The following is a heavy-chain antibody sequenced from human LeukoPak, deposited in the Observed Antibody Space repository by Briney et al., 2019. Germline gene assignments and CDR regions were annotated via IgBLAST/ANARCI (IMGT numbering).Heavy chain of an antibody. J-gene: IGHJ4*02. CDR3: ARYDYGDSRGLDY. Sequence: PSETLSLTCTVSGGSISSYYWSWIRQPPGKGLEWIGYMYYSGSTNYNPSLKSRVTISVDTSKNQFSLKLSSVTAADTAVYYCARYDYGDSRGLDYWGQGTLVTVSS. D-gene: IGHD4-17*01. V-gene: IGHV4-59*08. CDR2: MYYSGST. CDR1: GGSISSYY.